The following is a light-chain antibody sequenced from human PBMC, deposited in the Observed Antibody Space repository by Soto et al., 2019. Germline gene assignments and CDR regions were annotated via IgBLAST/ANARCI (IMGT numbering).Light chain of an antibody. V-gene: IGKV3-20*01. CDR2: GAS. CDR3: QRYGTSPTT. Sequence: IVLTQSPGTLSLSPGEIATLSCKASQSVSRNFVAGSQRKPGQAPRLLIYGASYCATDIPYRSSGSGSGTDFTLTLTSMEQEEFAVYYCQRYGTSPTTFGHGTKVE. CDR1: QSVSRNF. J-gene: IGKJ1*01.